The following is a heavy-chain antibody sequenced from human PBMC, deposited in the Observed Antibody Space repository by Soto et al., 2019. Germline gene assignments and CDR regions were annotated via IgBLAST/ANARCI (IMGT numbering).Heavy chain of an antibody. CDR2: INHSGST. V-gene: IGHV4-34*01. CDR3: ARGGTAARRYYYYGMDV. J-gene: IGHJ6*02. CDR1: GGSFSGYY. Sequence: SETLSLTCAVYGGSFSGYYWSWIRQPPGKGLEWIGEINHSGSTNYNPSLKSRVTISVDTSKNQFSLKLSSVTAADTAVYYCARGGTAARRYYYYGMDVWGQGTTVTVSS. D-gene: IGHD6-6*01.